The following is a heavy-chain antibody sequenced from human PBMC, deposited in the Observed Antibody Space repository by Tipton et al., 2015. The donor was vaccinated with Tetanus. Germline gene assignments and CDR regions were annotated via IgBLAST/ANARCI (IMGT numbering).Heavy chain of an antibody. CDR3: ARGGYFDSMLYLPWFAP. J-gene: IGHJ5*02. V-gene: IGHV1-8*01. CDR2: MNTNTGDT. Sequence: QSGPEVKKPGASVKVSCKASGYTFGAYDINWVRQASGQGLEWMGWMNTNTGDTGSAPNFQGRLTMTRDTSTSTAYMELSSLRSDDTSVYFCARGGYFDSMLYLPWFAPWGQGTLVTVSS. CDR1: GYTFGAYD. D-gene: IGHD3-9*01.